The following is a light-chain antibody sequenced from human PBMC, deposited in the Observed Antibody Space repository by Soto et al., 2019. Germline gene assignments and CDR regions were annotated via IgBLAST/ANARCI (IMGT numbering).Light chain of an antibody. V-gene: IGKV3-11*01. CDR1: QSISNS. CDR2: DAS. CDR3: QQRFTWPS. Sequence: ETVLTQSPATLSLSPGERATLSCRASQSISNSLAWYQQTPGQAPRLLIYDASKRATSIPARFSGSGSGTDFTLTISNLEPEDFAVYYCQQRFTWPSFGPGTNVDIK. J-gene: IGKJ3*01.